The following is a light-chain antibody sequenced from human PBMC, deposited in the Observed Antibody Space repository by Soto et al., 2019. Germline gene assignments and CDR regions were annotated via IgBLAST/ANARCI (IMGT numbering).Light chain of an antibody. CDR3: QQYSSYWT. CDR1: QSISSW. CDR2: DAS. V-gene: IGKV1-5*01. Sequence: DIQMTQSPSTLSASVGDRVTITCRASQSISSWLAWYQQKPGKAPKFLIYDASNLESGVPSRFSGSGSRTEFTLTFSSLQPDDFATYYCQQYSSYWTFGQGTKVDIK. J-gene: IGKJ1*01.